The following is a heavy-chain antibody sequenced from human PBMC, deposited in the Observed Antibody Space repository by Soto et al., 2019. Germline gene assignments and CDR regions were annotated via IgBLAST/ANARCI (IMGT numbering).Heavy chain of an antibody. CDR3: ARSGKVRGVIGAFGFDP. CDR1: GYTFTSYG. D-gene: IGHD3-10*01. V-gene: IGHV1-18*01. CDR2: ISAYNGNT. Sequence: ASVKVSCKASGYTFTSYGISWVRQAPGQGLEWMGRISAYNGNTNYAQKLQGRVTMTTDTSTSTAYMELRSLRSDDTAVYYCARSGKVRGVIGAFGFDPWGQGTLVTVSS. J-gene: IGHJ5*02.